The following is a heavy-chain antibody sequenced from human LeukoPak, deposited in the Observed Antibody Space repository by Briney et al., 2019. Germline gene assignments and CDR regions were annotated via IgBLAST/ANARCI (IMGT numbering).Heavy chain of an antibody. Sequence: PGGSLILSCAASGFTFSSYGMSWVRQAPGKGLEWVSAISGSGGSTYYADSVKGRFTISRDNSKNTLYLQMNSLRAEDTAVYYCAKDRGSWITANGYWGQGTLVTVSS. V-gene: IGHV3-23*01. D-gene: IGHD5-18*01. J-gene: IGHJ4*02. CDR1: GFTFSSYG. CDR3: AKDRGSWITANGY. CDR2: ISGSGGST.